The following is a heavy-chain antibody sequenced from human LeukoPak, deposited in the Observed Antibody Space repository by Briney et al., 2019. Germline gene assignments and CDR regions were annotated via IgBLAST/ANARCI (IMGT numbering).Heavy chain of an antibody. CDR3: AKNPQKWYSWKGDNFDS. J-gene: IGHJ4*02. V-gene: IGHV3-23*01. Sequence: GGSLRLSCAASGFTFSSYAMSWVRQAPGKGLEWVSAISGSGGSTYYADSVKGRFTISRDNSKNTLYLQMNSLRAEDTAVYYCAKNPQKWYSWKGDNFDSWGQGTLVTVSS. CDR1: GFTFSSYA. CDR2: ISGSGGST. D-gene: IGHD1-1*01.